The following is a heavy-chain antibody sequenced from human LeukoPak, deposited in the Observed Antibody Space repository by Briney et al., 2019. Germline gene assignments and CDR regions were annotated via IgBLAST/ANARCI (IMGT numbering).Heavy chain of an antibody. J-gene: IGHJ4*02. Sequence: LSLTCTVSGGSIRSSYYYWGWVRQAPGKGLEWVAGMSHDGSNKYYADSVKGRFTISRDNSKNTLYLQMNSLRAEDTAVYSCARESYGDYYFDYWGQGTLVTVSS. D-gene: IGHD4-17*01. CDR3: ARESYGDYYFDY. V-gene: IGHV3-30*14. CDR1: GGSIRSSYY. CDR2: MSHDGSNK.